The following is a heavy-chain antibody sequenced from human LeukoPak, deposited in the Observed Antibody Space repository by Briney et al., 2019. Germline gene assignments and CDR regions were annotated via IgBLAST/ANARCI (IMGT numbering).Heavy chain of an antibody. Sequence: SETLSLTCSVSGPSIGSFYWSWIRQPPGRGLEWVGSINYSGTTNYNPSLKSRVTMSIDTSKNQVSLKLNSVAAADTAVYYCARDPIHRDDYNAEWGQGVLVSVSS. CDR2: INYSGTT. D-gene: IGHD5-24*01. CDR3: ARDPIHRDDYNAE. CDR1: GPSIGSFY. V-gene: IGHV4-59*01. J-gene: IGHJ4*02.